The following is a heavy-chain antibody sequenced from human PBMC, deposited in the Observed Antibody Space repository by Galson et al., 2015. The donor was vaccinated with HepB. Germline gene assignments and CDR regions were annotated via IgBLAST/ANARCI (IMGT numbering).Heavy chain of an antibody. CDR3: ARVASAAIFDY. Sequence: SLRLSCAASGFTVSSNYMSWVRQAPGKGLEWVSVIYSGGSTYYADSVKGRFTISRDNSKNTLYLQMNSLRAEDTAVYYCARVASAAIFDYWGQGTLVTVSS. CDR2: IYSGGST. D-gene: IGHD2-2*01. V-gene: IGHV3-66*01. CDR1: GFTVSSNY. J-gene: IGHJ4*02.